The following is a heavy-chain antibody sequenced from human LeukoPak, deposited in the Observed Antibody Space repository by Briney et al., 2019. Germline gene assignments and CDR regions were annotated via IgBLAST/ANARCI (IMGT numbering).Heavy chain of an antibody. Sequence: GGSLRLSCAASGFTFSSYAMSWVRQAPGEGLEWVSANSGSGGSTYYADSVKGRFTISRDNSKNTMYLQMNSLRAEDTAVYYCAKSSGYSYGSGYSFDYWGQGTLVTVSS. J-gene: IGHJ4*02. D-gene: IGHD5-18*01. CDR1: GFTFSSYA. V-gene: IGHV3-23*01. CDR2: NSGSGGST. CDR3: AKSSGYSYGSGYSFDY.